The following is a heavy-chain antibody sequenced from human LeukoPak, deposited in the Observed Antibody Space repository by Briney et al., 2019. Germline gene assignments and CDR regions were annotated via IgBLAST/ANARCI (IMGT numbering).Heavy chain of an antibody. CDR2: VSSGDGIT. V-gene: IGHV3-23*01. CDR1: GFTFSSYA. D-gene: IGHD3-9*01. J-gene: IGHJ4*02. Sequence: GGSLRLSCAASGFTFSSYAMSWVRQAPGKGLEWVSTVSSGDGITYYADSVKGRFTISRDNSKNTLYLQMNSLRAEDTAVYYCAKSDFDWLFYFDYWGQGTLVTVSS. CDR3: AKSDFDWLFYFDY.